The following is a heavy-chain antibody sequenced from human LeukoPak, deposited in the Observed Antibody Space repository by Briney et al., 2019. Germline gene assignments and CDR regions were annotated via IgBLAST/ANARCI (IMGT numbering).Heavy chain of an antibody. V-gene: IGHV4-39*02. Sequence: SETLSLTCTVSGGSIRSSDYYWGWIRQPPGKGLEWIASIYYSGTTHYNPSHQSRVTMSVDTSKNQSSLRLSSVTAADTAVYYCARDRRFDGSGSYYNGFDYWGQGTLVTVSS. CDR1: GGSIRSSDYY. J-gene: IGHJ4*02. D-gene: IGHD3-10*01. CDR2: IYYSGTT. CDR3: ARDRRFDGSGSYYNGFDY.